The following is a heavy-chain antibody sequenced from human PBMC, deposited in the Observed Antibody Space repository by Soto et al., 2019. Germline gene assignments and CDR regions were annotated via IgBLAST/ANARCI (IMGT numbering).Heavy chain of an antibody. J-gene: IGHJ4*02. CDR2: IWYDGSNK. CDR1: GFTFSSYG. V-gene: IGHV3-33*01. CDR3: ARDLRGYCGGDCYPGYFDY. D-gene: IGHD2-21*02. Sequence: QVQLVESGGGVVQPGRSLRLSCAASGFTFSSYGMHWVRQAPGKGLEWVAVIWYDGSNKYYADSVKGRFTISRDNSKNTLYLQMNSLRAEDTAVYYCARDLRGYCGGDCYPGYFDYWGQGTLVTVSS.